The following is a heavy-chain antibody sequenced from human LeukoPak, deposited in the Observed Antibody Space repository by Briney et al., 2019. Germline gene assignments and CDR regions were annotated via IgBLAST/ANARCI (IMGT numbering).Heavy chain of an antibody. CDR3: ARGRYFWGSRNYFDY. Sequence: GGSLRLSCAASGFTFSSYAMHWVRQAPGKGLEWVAVISYDGSNKYYADSVKRRFTISRDNSKNTLYLQMNSLRAEDTAVYYCARGRYFWGSRNYFDYWGQGTLVTVSS. CDR2: ISYDGSNK. V-gene: IGHV3-30-3*01. J-gene: IGHJ4*02. CDR1: GFTFSSYA. D-gene: IGHD3-16*01.